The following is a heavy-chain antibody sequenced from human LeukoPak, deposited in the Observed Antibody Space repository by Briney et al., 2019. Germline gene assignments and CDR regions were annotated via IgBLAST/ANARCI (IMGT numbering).Heavy chain of an antibody. Sequence: GGSLRLSCAASGFTFSSYGMHWVRQAPGKGLEWVAVISYDGSNKYYADSVKGRFTISRDNSKNTLYLQMNSLRAEDTAIYYCAKGVAAMVYCFDYWGQGTLVTVSS. D-gene: IGHD5-18*01. V-gene: IGHV3-30*18. CDR3: AKGVAAMVYCFDY. J-gene: IGHJ4*02. CDR2: ISYDGSNK. CDR1: GFTFSSYG.